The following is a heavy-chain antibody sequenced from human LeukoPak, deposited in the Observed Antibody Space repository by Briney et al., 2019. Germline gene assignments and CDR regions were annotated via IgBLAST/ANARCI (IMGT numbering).Heavy chain of an antibody. J-gene: IGHJ4*02. D-gene: IGHD2/OR15-2a*01. CDR1: GFHLSSYG. Sequence: GGSLRLSCAASGFHLSSYGMSWVRQAPGKGLEWVSATSGSGGSTYYADSVKGRSPITRDNSKKPLDLQMNSLRAEDTAVYYCAKFSASSFELDYWGQGALVTVSS. V-gene: IGHV3-23*01. CDR3: AKFSASSFELDY. CDR2: TSGSGGST.